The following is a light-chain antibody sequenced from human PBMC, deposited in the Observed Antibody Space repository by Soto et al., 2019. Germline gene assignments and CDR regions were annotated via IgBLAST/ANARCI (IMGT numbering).Light chain of an antibody. CDR1: QSVLYISNNKNY. J-gene: IGKJ2*01. Sequence: DIVMTQSPASLAVSLGERATINCKSSQSVLYISNNKNYLAWYQQKPGQPPKLLIYWASTRESGVPDRFSGSGSGTDFTLTISNLQAEDVAVYYCQEYYSSPYTFGQGTKLEIK. CDR2: WAS. V-gene: IGKV4-1*01. CDR3: QEYYSSPYT.